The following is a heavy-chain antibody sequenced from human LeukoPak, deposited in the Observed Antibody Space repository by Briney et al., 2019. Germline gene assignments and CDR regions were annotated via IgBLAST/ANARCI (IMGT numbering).Heavy chain of an antibody. CDR2: ISYDGSNK. CDR3: AKGNRGYSG. CDR1: GFTFSSYG. Sequence: PGGSLRLSCAASGFTFSSYGMHWVRQAPGKGLEWVAVISYDGSNKYYTDSVKGRFTISRDNSKNTLYLQMNSLRAEDTAVYYCAKGNRGYSGWGQGTLVTVSS. J-gene: IGHJ4*02. V-gene: IGHV3-30*18. D-gene: IGHD5-12*01.